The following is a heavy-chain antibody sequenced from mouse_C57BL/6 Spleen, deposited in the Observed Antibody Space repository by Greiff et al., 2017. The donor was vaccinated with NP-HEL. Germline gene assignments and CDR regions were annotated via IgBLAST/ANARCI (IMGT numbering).Heavy chain of an antibody. CDR2: IYPGDGDT. CDR3: VRGGYDGGGYCDY. Sequence: QVQLQQSGPELVKPGASVKISCKASGYAFSSSWMNWVKQRPGKGLEWIGRIYPGDGDTNYTGKFKGKATLTADKSSSTDHMQLSSLTSEDSAVYCCVRGGYDGGGYCDYWGQGTTLTVSS. D-gene: IGHD2-2*01. V-gene: IGHV1-82*01. CDR1: GYAFSSSW. J-gene: IGHJ2*01.